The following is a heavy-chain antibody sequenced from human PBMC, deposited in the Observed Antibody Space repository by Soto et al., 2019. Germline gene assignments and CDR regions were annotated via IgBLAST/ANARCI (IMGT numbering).Heavy chain of an antibody. Sequence: QVQLVEFGGGLVKPGGSLRLSCAASGFTFSDYYMSWIRQAPGKRLEWVSYISSSGSTIYYADSVKGRFTISRDNAKNSLYLQMNSLRAEDTAVYYCARDDCSGGSCYSRPIDYWGQGTLVTVSS. CDR2: ISSSGSTI. D-gene: IGHD2-15*01. CDR3: ARDDCSGGSCYSRPIDY. J-gene: IGHJ4*02. CDR1: GFTFSDYY. V-gene: IGHV3-11*01.